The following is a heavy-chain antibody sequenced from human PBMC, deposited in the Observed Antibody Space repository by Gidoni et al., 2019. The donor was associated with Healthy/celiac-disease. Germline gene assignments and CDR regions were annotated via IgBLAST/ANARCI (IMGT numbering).Heavy chain of an antibody. V-gene: IGHV3-48*03. D-gene: IGHD6-13*01. CDR2: ISSSGSTI. CDR1: GFTFSSYE. Sequence: EVQLVESGGGLVQPGGSLRLSCADSGFTFSSYEMNWVRQAPGKGLEWVSYISSSGSTIYYADSVKGRFTISRDNAKNSLYLQMNSLRAEDTAVYYCARDLIAAAGGWFDPWGQGTLVTVSS. CDR3: ARDLIAAAGGWFDP. J-gene: IGHJ5*02.